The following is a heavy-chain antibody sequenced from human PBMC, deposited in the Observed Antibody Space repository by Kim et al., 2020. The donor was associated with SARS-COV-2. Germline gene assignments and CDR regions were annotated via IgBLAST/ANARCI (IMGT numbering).Heavy chain of an antibody. Sequence: GGSLRRSCVVSGFTVRSNDMTWVRQAPGKGLEWVSIIYSDGRTYHADSVKGRFTISRDNSKNTLYLQMNSLRAEDTAVYYCARDDGRSLVKDWGQGTMVTVSS. CDR3: ARDDGRSLVKD. CDR1: GFTVRSND. D-gene: IGHD3-22*01. CDR2: IYSDGRT. J-gene: IGHJ3*01. V-gene: IGHV3-66*01.